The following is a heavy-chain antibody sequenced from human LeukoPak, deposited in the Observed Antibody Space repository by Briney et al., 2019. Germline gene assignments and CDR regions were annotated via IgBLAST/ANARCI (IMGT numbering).Heavy chain of an antibody. CDR3: TTRAGYYDSSGYGTQD. J-gene: IGHJ4*02. V-gene: IGHV3-15*01. CDR1: GFTFSNAW. Sequence: GGSLRLSCAASGFTFSNAWMSLVRQAPGKGLEWVGRIKSKTDGGTTDYAAPVKGRFTISRDDSKNTLYLQMNSLKTEDTAVYYCTTRAGYYDSSGYGTQDWGQGTLVTVSS. CDR2: IKSKTDGGTT. D-gene: IGHD3-22*01.